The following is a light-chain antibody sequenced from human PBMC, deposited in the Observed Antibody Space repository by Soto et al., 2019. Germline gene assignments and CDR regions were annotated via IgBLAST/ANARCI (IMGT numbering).Light chain of an antibody. Sequence: ESVLTQSPAALFLSPGERATLSCRASQSVSSHLAWYQQKPGQAPRPLIYDAANRATGIPARFSGSGSGTDFTLTISSLEPDDFAVYYCQQRSNWPLTFGQGTRLEIK. CDR2: DAA. CDR1: QSVSSH. J-gene: IGKJ5*01. V-gene: IGKV3-11*01. CDR3: QQRSNWPLT.